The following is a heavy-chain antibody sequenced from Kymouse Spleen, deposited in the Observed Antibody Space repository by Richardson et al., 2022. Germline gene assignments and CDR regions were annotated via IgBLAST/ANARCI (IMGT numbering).Heavy chain of an antibody. CDR3: ARDRGWNPGYYYYGMDV. D-gene: IGHD1-1*01,IGHD1-20*01,IGHD1-7*01. J-gene: IGHJ6*02. V-gene: IGHV3-48*02. CDR2: ISSSSSTI. Sequence: EVQLVESGGGLVQPGGSLRLSCAASGFTFSSYSMNWVRQAPGKGLEWVSYISSSSSTIYYADSVKGRFTISRDNAKNSLYLQMNSLRDEDTAVYYCARDRGWNPGYYYYGMDVWGQGTTVTVSS. CDR1: GFTFSSYS.